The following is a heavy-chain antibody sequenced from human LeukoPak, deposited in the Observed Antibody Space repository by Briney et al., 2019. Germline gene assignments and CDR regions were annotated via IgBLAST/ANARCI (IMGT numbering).Heavy chain of an antibody. CDR3: ARGVYIAAAQYGY. CDR1: GGSISSYY. CDR2: IYYSGTT. Sequence: NASETLSLTCTVSGGSISSYYWSWIRQPLGKGLEWIGYIYYSGTTNYNPSLKSRVTISVDTSKNQFSLKLSSVTAADTAVYYCARGVYIAAAQYGYWGQGTLVTVSS. V-gene: IGHV4-59*01. J-gene: IGHJ4*02. D-gene: IGHD6-13*01.